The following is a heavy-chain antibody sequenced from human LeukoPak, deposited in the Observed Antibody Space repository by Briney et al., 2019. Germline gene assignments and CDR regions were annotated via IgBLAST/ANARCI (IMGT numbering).Heavy chain of an antibody. V-gene: IGHV3-11*04. Sequence: GGSLRLSCAASGFTFSDYYMSWIRQAPGKGLEWVSYISSSGSTIYYADSVKGRFTISRDNAKNSLYLQMNSLRAEDTAVYYCARDRDPSDYSNRGWFDPWGQGTLVTVSS. J-gene: IGHJ5*02. CDR1: GFTFSDYY. D-gene: IGHD4-11*01. CDR3: ARDRDPSDYSNRGWFDP. CDR2: ISSSGSTI.